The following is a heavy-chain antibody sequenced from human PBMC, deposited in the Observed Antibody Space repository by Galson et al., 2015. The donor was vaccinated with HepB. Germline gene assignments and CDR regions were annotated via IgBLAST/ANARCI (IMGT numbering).Heavy chain of an antibody. CDR2: INAGNGNT. CDR3: ARETQLLRAAAFDY. CDR1: GYTFTSYA. Sequence: SCKASGYTFTSYAMHWVRQAPGQRLEWMGWINAGNGNTKYSQKFQGRVTITRDTSASTAYMELSSLRSEDTAVYYCARETQLLRAAAFDYWGQGTLVTVSS. V-gene: IGHV1-3*01. D-gene: IGHD2-2*01. J-gene: IGHJ4*02.